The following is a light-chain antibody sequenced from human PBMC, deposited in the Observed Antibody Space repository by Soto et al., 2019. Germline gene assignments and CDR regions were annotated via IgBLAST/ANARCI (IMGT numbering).Light chain of an antibody. CDR2: EVT. V-gene: IGLV2-23*02. CDR3: CSYADSSTYVL. J-gene: IGLJ2*01. CDR1: SSDVGSYNL. Sequence: SVLTQPASVSGSPGQSITISCTGTSSDVGSYNLVSWYQQHPGKAPKLMIYEVTKRPSGVSDRFSGSKSGNTASLTISGLQTEDEADYYCCSYADSSTYVLFGGGTKLTVL.